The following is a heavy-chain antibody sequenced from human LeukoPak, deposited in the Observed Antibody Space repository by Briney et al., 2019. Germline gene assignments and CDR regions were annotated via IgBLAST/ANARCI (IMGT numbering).Heavy chain of an antibody. CDR1: GYTFTSYD. V-gene: IGHV1-8*01. D-gene: IGHD2-15*01. CDR3: ARGVKKYCSGGSCYWFDP. J-gene: IGHJ5*02. CDR2: MNPNSGNT. Sequence: GASVKVSCKASGYTFTSYDINWVRQATGQGLEWMGWMNPNSGNTGYAQKFQGRVTMTRNTSISTAYMELSSLRSEDTAVYYCARGVKKYCSGGSCYWFDPWGQGTLVTVSS.